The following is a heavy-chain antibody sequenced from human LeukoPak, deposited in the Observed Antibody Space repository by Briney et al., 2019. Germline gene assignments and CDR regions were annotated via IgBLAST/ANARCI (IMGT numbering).Heavy chain of an antibody. V-gene: IGHV1-8*02. J-gene: IGHJ6*02. D-gene: IGHD3-22*01. Sequence: GASVKVSCKASGYTFTSYYMHWVRQAPGQGPEWMGWMNAKSGHTGYAQNLEGRVTMTRDTSTNTAYMELRGLRSEDTAVYFCARGMFDNSGHYYYFYYALDVWGQGTTVTVSS. CDR1: GYTFTSYY. CDR3: ARGMFDNSGHYYYFYYALDV. CDR2: MNAKSGHT.